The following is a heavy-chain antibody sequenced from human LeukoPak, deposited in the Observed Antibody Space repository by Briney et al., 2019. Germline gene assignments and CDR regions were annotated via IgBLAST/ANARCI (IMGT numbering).Heavy chain of an antibody. CDR3: AKLRYDNRGYSRTHDY. D-gene: IGHD3-22*01. CDR1: GFTFSSYA. CDR2: ISGSAGST. V-gene: IGHV3-23*01. J-gene: IGHJ4*02. Sequence: GGSLRLSCAAPGFTFSSYAMSWVRQAPGKGLEWVSAISGSAGSTYYADSVKGRFAISRDNSKNTLNLQMSSLRVEDTAVYFCAKLRYDNRGYSRTHDYWGQGTLVTVSS.